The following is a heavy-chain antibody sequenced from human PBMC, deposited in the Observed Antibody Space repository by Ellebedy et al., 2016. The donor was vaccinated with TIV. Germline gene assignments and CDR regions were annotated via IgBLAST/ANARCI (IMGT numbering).Heavy chain of an antibody. V-gene: IGHV1-8*01. CDR3: ARGWDSSGWPDY. CDR1: GYTFASYE. J-gene: IGHJ4*02. Sequence: ASVKVSCXASGYTFASYEISWVRQATGQGLEWMGLINPGSGRTVYAQRFQGRLTMTRDTSISTAYMEVSGLRSDDTAVYYCARGWDSSGWPDYWGQGTLVTVSS. CDR2: INPGSGRT. D-gene: IGHD6-19*01.